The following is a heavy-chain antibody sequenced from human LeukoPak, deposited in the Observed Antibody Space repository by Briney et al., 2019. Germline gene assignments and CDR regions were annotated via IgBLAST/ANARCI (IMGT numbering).Heavy chain of an antibody. CDR1: GFTVSNDY. CDR2: IYGGGST. J-gene: IGHJ4*02. Sequence: PGGSLRLSCAVSGFTVSNDYMSWVRQAPGKGLEWVSVIYGGGSTYYADSVRGRFTISRDNSENTLYLQMNSLKTEDTAVYYCATGTGKEQRFDCSGQGTLVTVSS. CDR3: ATGTGKEQRFDC. D-gene: IGHD6-25*01. V-gene: IGHV3-53*01.